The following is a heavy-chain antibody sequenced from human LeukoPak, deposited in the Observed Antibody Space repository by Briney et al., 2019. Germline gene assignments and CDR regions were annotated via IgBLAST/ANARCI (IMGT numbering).Heavy chain of an antibody. CDR1: GFTFNKAW. CDR2: ISSSSRYM. CDR3: ARVSTAVSLAIDY. J-gene: IGHJ4*02. Sequence: GGSLRLSCAASGFTFNKAWMSWVRQAPGKGLEWVSVISSSSRYMYYADSVKGRFTISRDNAKNSLYLQMNSLRAEDTAVYYCARVSTAVSLAIDYWGQGTLVTVST. D-gene: IGHD6-13*01. V-gene: IGHV3-21*06.